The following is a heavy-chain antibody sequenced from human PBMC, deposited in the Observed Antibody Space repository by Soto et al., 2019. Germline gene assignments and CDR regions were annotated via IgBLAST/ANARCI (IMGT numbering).Heavy chain of an antibody. J-gene: IGHJ6*03. CDR2: IIPILGVA. Sequence: QVQLVQSGAEVKKPGSSVKVSCKASGDTFSNHTISWVRQAPGQGLEWMGRIIPILGVANYAQKFQGRVTITEDKSTTTADMELSSLRSADTAVYYGARVAEMGTVTEGYYYYMDVWGKGTTVTVSS. V-gene: IGHV1-69*04. D-gene: IGHD4-17*01. CDR3: ARVAEMGTVTEGYYYYMDV. CDR1: GDTFSNHT.